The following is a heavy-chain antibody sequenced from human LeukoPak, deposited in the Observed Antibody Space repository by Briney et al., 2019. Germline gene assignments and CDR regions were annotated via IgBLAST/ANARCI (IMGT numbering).Heavy chain of an antibody. CDR1: GFNFRDHW. D-gene: IGHD6-19*01. CDR2: IKTDGSET. Sequence: GGSLRLSCAASGFNFRDHWMDWVRQAPGKGMEWVGHIKTDGSETYYLDSLRGRFSISRDNTNNALYLQMSSLRVEDTAVYYCVKNNGWFHLAQWGQGTLVTVSS. J-gene: IGHJ4*02. CDR3: VKNNGWFHLAQ. V-gene: IGHV3-7*03.